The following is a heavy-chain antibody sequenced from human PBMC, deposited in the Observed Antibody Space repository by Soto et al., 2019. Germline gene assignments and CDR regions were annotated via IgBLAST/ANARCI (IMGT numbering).Heavy chain of an antibody. CDR3: ANLRILGGGGWQSEFDS. D-gene: IGHD3-16*01. CDR2: ITGPGTTP. V-gene: IGHV3-23*01. CDR1: GFTFGNYA. J-gene: IGHJ4*02. Sequence: GGSLRLSCAASGFTFGNYAMNWVRQAPGKSLEWVASITGPGTTPYYPDSVKGRFTISRDNSENTLYLHMGSLRDEDTAIYYCANLRILGGGGWQSEFDSGGRETLVTV.